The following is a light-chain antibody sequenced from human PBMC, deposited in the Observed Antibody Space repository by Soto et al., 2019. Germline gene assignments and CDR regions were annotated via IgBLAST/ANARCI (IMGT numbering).Light chain of an antibody. CDR2: AAS. CDR1: HDIRNY. Sequence: DIQMTQSPSSLSASVGDSVTITCKASHDIRNYLNWYQQKPGKAPKLLIYAASSLQSGVPSRFRGSGSGTDLTITISSMKNEDFEAYYCQQANSFTLTFGGGTKVDIK. V-gene: IGKV1-12*01. CDR3: QQANSFTLT. J-gene: IGKJ4*01.